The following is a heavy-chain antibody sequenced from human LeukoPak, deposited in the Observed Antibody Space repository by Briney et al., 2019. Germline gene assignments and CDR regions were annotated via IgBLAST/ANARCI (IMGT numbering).Heavy chain of an antibody. CDR3: ARSPSDDTIQEGYGAFDI. D-gene: IGHD2-2*01. CDR2: ISAGGYSP. V-gene: IGHV3-23*01. CDR1: GVTFRDIA. Sequence: GGSLRLSCAASGVTFRDIAMSWVRQAPGKGLEWVSRISAGGYSPTYADSVKGRFTISRDISKETVYLEINSLRAEDTAVYYCARSPSDDTIQEGYGAFDIWGQGTTVTVSS. J-gene: IGHJ3*02.